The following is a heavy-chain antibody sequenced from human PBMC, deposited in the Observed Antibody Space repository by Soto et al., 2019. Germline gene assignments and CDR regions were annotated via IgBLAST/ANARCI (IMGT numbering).Heavy chain of an antibody. CDR1: GGSISSGGYY. D-gene: IGHD3-10*01. J-gene: IGHJ4*02. V-gene: IGHV4-31*03. CDR3: ARGGRYYYGSGSSDY. CDR2: IYYSGST. Sequence: QVQLQESGPGLVKPSQTLSLTCTVSGGSISSGGYYWSWIRQHPGKGLEWIGYIYYSGSTYYNPSLKSRVTISVDTSKTQFSLELSSVTAADTAVYYCARGGRYYYGSGSSDYWGQGTLVTVSS.